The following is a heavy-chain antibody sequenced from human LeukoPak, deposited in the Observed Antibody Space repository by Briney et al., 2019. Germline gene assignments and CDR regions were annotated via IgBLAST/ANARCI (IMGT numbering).Heavy chain of an antibody. CDR2: ISYDGSNK. Sequence: PGGSLRLSCAASGFTFSSYGMHWVRQAPGKGLEWVAVISYDGSNKYYADSVKGRFTISRDNSKNTLYLQMNSLRAENTAVYYCAKERLPRYYYGSSGYSADAFDIWGQGTMVTVSS. V-gene: IGHV3-30*18. CDR1: GFTFSSYG. CDR3: AKERLPRYYYGSSGYSADAFDI. D-gene: IGHD3-22*01. J-gene: IGHJ3*02.